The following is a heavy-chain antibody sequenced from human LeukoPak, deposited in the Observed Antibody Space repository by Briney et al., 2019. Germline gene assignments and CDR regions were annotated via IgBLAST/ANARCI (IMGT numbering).Heavy chain of an antibody. V-gene: IGHV2-70*11. D-gene: IGHD2-21*02. CDR2: IDWDDDK. Sequence: SGPTLVNPTQTLTLTCTFSGFSRSTSGMCVSWIRQPPGKALEWLARIDWDDDKYYSTSLKTRLTISKDTSKNQVVLTMTNMYPVDTATYYCARIQVVTAPYYYYYYMDVWGKGTTVTVSS. CDR1: GFSRSTSGMC. CDR3: ARIQVVTAPYYYYYYMDV. J-gene: IGHJ6*03.